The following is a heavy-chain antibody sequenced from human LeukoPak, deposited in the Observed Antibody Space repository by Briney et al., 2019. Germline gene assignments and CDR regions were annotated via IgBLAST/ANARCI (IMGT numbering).Heavy chain of an antibody. D-gene: IGHD6-13*01. CDR3: ARVRYTSSWPNYFDY. CDR2: IYYSGST. V-gene: IGHV4-59*01. CDR1: GGSISSYY. Sequence: SETLSLTCSVSGGSISSYYWSWIRQPPGKGLEWICYIYYSGSTNYNPSLKSRVTISVDTSKNHFSLKLTSVTAADTAVYYCARVRYTSSWPNYFDYWGQGTLVTVSS. J-gene: IGHJ4*02.